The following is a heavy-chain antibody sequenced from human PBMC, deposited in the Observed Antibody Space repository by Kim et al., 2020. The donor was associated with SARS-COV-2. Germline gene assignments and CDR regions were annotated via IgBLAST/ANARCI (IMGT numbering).Heavy chain of an antibody. D-gene: IGHD2-15*01. V-gene: IGHV3-21*01. CDR1: GFTFSSYS. CDR2: ISSSSSYI. CDR3: AREYCSGGSCYPFDY. Sequence: LSLTCAASGFTFSSYSMNWVRQAPGKGLEWVSSISSSSSYIYYADSVKGRFTISRDNAKNSLYLQMNSLRAEDTAVYYCAREYCSGGSCYPFDYWGQGTLVTVSS. J-gene: IGHJ4*02.